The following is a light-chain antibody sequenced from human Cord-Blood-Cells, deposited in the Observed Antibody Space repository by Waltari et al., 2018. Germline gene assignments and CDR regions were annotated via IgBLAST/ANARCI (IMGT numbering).Light chain of an antibody. CDR1: SLRSYY. Sequence: SSELTQDPAVSVALGQTVRITCHGDSLRSYYASWYQQKPGQAPVLVIYGKNNRPSGIPDRFSGSCSGNTASLTIAGAQAEDEADYYCNSRDSSGNHVVFGGGTKLTVL. CDR2: GKN. V-gene: IGLV3-19*01. CDR3: NSRDSSGNHVV. J-gene: IGLJ2*01.